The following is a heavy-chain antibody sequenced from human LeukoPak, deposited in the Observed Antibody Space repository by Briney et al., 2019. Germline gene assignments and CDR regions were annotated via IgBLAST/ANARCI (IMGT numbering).Heavy chain of an antibody. V-gene: IGHV4-34*01. CDR2: INHSGST. D-gene: IGHD4-17*01. CDR3: ARDDYGDYVGWFDP. CDR1: GGSFSGYY. J-gene: IGHJ5*02. Sequence: SETLSLTCAVYGGSFSGYYWSWIRQPPGKGLEWIGEINHSGSTNYNPSLKSRVTISVDKSKNQFSLKLSSVTAADTAVYYCARDDYGDYVGWFDPWGQGTLVTVSS.